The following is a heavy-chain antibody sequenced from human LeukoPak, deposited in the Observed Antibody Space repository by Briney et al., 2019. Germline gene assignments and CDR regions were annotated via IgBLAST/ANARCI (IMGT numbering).Heavy chain of an antibody. V-gene: IGHV4-59*11. CDR3: ARAYPTAAGFFDS. Sequence: SETPSLTCTVSGGSISGHYWSWIRQSPGKGLEWIGYISYSEGTNYNPSLRSRVTISVDTSKNQFSPKLSSVTAADTAVYCCARAYPTAAGFFDSWGQGTLVIVSS. D-gene: IGHD6-13*01. J-gene: IGHJ4*02. CDR1: GGSISGHY. CDR2: ISYSEGT.